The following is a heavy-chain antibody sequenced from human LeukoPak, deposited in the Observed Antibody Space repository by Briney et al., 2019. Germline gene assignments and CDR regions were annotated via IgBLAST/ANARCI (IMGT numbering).Heavy chain of an antibody. CDR1: GVSIGSGTHH. CDR2: IYPSGST. CDR3: ARDTGSSGYYYYWYFDL. V-gene: IGHV4-61*02. Sequence: KPSETLSLTCTVSGVSIGSGTHHWSWIRQPAGKGLEWIGRIYPSGSTDYNPSLKSRVTISVDTSKNQFSLKLSSVTAADTAVYYCARDTGSSGYYYYWYFDLWGRGTLVTVSS. D-gene: IGHD3-22*01. J-gene: IGHJ2*01.